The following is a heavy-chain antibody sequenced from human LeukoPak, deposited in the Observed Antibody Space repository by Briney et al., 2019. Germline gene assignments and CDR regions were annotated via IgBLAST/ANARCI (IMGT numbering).Heavy chain of an antibody. CDR2: MNQDGSVK. V-gene: IGHV3-7*01. CDR3: ARDAVRFLEWLTTYYMDV. D-gene: IGHD3-3*01. Sequence: GGSLRLSCAASGFTFSSYWMSWVRQAPGKGLEWAANMNQDGSVKYYVDSVKGRFTISRDNAKNSVYLQMNSLRVEDTAVYYCARDAVRFLEWLTTYYMDVWGKGTTVIVSS. J-gene: IGHJ6*03. CDR1: GFTFSSYW.